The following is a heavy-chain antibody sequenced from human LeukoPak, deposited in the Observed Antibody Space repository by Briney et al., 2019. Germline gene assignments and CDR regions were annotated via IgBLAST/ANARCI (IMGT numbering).Heavy chain of an antibody. CDR3: ARAGSGSGYLSY. Sequence: SETLSLTCAVYGGCFSGYYWSWIRQPPGKGLEWIGEINHSGSTNYNPSLKSRVTISVDTSKNQFSLKLSSVTAADTAVYYCARAGSGSGYLSYWGQGTLVTVSS. J-gene: IGHJ4*02. CDR1: GGCFSGYY. CDR2: INHSGST. V-gene: IGHV4-34*01. D-gene: IGHD3-3*01.